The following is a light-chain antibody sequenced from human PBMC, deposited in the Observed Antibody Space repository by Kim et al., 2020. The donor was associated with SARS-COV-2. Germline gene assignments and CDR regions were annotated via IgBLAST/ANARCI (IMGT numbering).Light chain of an antibody. J-gene: IGLJ2*01. Sequence: QSVLTQPPSASGTPGQRVTISCSGSSSNIGSNYVYWYQQLPETAPKLLIYRNNQRPSGVPDRFSGSKSGTSASLAISGLRSEVEADYYCAAWDDSLSGVVFGGGTQLTVL. CDR3: AAWDDSLSGVV. V-gene: IGLV1-47*01. CDR2: RNN. CDR1: SSNIGSNY.